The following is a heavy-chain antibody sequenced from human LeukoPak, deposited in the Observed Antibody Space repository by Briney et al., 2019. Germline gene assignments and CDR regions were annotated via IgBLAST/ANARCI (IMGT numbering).Heavy chain of an antibody. CDR3: ARELEWLGKYYFDY. CDR1: GFTFSSYA. V-gene: IGHV3-23*01. CDR2: ISGSGGST. Sequence: PGGSLRLSCAASGFTFSSYAMSWVRQAPGKGLEWVSAISGSGGSTYYADSVKGRFTISRDNSKNTLYLQLNSLRAEDAAVFYCARELEWLGKYYFDYWGQGTLVTVSS. D-gene: IGHD3-10*01. J-gene: IGHJ4*02.